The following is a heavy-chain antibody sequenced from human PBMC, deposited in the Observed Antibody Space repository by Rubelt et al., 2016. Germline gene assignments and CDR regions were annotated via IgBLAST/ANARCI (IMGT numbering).Heavy chain of an antibody. Sequence: GRFTISRDNSKNTLYLQMNSLRAEDTAVYYCARALPGYYDSSKSRAMDVWGQGTTVTVSS. CDR3: ARALPGYYDSSKSRAMDV. V-gene: IGHV3-23*01. D-gene: IGHD3-22*01. J-gene: IGHJ6*02.